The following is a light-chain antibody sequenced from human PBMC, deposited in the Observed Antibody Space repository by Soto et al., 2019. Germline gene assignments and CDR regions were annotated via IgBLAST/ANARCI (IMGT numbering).Light chain of an antibody. J-gene: IGKJ1*01. CDR2: GAS. CDR3: QQYSIWRT. V-gene: IGKV3-15*01. Sequence: EIVMTPSPATLSVSPGESATLSCRASQSVSSNLAWYQQKPGQAPRLLIYGASTRATGIPARFSGSGSGTEFTLTISGLQSDDFAVYYCQQYSIWRTFGQGTKVEIK. CDR1: QSVSSN.